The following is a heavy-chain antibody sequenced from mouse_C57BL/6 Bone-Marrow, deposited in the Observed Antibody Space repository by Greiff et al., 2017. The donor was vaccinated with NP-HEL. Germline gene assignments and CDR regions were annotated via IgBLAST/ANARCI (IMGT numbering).Heavy chain of an antibody. CDR2: IDPSDSYT. J-gene: IGHJ3*01. CDR3: ARGDDYGFAY. CDR1: GYTFTSYW. D-gene: IGHD2-4*01. Sequence: QVQLQQPGAELVRPGTSVKLSCKASGYTFTSYWMHWVKQRPGQGLEWIGVIDPSDSYTNYNQKFKGKATLTVDTSSSTAYMQLSSLTSEDSAVYYCARGDDYGFAYWGKGTLVTVSA. V-gene: IGHV1-59*01.